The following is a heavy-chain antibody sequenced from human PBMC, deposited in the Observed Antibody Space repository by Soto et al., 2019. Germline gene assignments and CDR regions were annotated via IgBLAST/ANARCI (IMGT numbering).Heavy chain of an antibody. CDR1: GGSISIGGYY. CDR3: ARRGEYCSSTSCSYWFDP. CDR2: IYYSGST. J-gene: IGHJ5*02. V-gene: IGHV4-31*03. Sequence: SETLSLTCTVSGGSISIGGYYWSWIRQHPGKGLEWIGYIYYSGSTYYNPSLKSRVTISVDTSKNQFSLKLSSVTAADTAVYYCARRGEYCSSTSCSYWFDPWGQGTLVTVSS. D-gene: IGHD2-2*01.